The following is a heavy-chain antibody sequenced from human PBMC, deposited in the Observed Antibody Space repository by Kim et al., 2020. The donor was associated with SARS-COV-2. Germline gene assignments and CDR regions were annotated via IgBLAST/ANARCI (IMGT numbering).Heavy chain of an antibody. J-gene: IGHJ4*02. D-gene: IGHD6-19*01. CDR3: ARDRSVTQAVAGTRDY. Sequence: GGSLRLSCAASGFTFSDYYMSWIRQAPGKGLEWVSYISSSSSYTNYADSVKGRFTISRDNAKNSLYLQMNSLRAEDTAVYYCARDRSVTQAVAGTRDYWGQGTLVTVSS. CDR2: ISSSSSYT. CDR1: GFTFSDYY. V-gene: IGHV3-11*06.